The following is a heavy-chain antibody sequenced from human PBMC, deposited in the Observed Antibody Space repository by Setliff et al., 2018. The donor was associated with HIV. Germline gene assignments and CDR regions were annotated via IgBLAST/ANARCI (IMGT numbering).Heavy chain of an antibody. V-gene: IGHV4-39*02. CDR2: IYYNGRT. CDR3: ARDMTYYFDSSGSFGWFDP. D-gene: IGHD3-22*01. Sequence: SETLSLTCHVSGGSMSNHNYYWGWIRQSPGKGLEWIGTIYYNGRTSYNPSLKSRVTMSVDTYRNQFSRKVSSVTAADTAVYYCARDMTYYFDSSGSFGWFDPWGQGILVTVSS. CDR1: GGSMSNHNYY. J-gene: IGHJ5*02.